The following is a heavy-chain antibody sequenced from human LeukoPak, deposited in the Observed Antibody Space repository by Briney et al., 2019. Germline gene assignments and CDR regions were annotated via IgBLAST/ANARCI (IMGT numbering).Heavy chain of an antibody. CDR2: IIPIFGTA. CDR3: ARARSRELAFDY. J-gene: IGHJ4*02. V-gene: IGHV1-69*05. Sequence: SVKVSCKASGGTFSSYAISWVRQAPGQGLEWMGRIIPIFGTANYAQKFQGRVTITTDESTSTAYMGLSSLRSEDTVVYYCARARSRELAFDYWGQGTLVTVSS. CDR1: GGTFSSYA. D-gene: IGHD6-13*01.